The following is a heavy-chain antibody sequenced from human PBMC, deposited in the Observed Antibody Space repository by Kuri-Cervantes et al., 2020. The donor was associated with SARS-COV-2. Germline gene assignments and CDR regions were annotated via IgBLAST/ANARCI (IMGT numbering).Heavy chain of an antibody. J-gene: IGHJ4*02. CDR2: IHYTGNT. CDR3: AAYTVQWWPI. D-gene: IGHD2-15*01. Sequence: SETLSLTCTVSGDSFSDYSYYWGWIRQSPGKGLEWMGSIHYTGNTYYKPSLASRVTISVDTSKNHFSLRPTSLTAADTAVYFCAAYTVQWWPIWGQGALVTVSS. CDR1: GDSFSDYSYY. V-gene: IGHV4-39*02.